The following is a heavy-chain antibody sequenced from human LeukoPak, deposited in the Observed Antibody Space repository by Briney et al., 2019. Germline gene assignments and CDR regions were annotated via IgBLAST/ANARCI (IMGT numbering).Heavy chain of an antibody. D-gene: IGHD3-22*01. V-gene: IGHV4-34*01. CDR3: ARATTYYYDSSGYYFAGYFDY. CDR1: GGSLSGYY. Sequence: KPSETLSLTCTVYGGSLSGYYWSWIRQSPGKGLEWIGEISHSGSTNFNPSLKSRVTISVDTSKNHFSLKLSSVTAADTAVYYCARATTYYYDSSGYYFAGYFDYWGQGTLVTVSS. CDR2: ISHSGST. J-gene: IGHJ4*02.